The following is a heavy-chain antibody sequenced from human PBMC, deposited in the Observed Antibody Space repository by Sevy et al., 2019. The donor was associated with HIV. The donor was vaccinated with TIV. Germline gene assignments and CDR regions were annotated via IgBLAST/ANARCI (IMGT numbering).Heavy chain of an antibody. J-gene: IGHJ4*02. Sequence: GGSLRLSCGASGFTFNTHAMHWVRQAPGKGLEWVALISYDGIIKYYADSVKGRLTISRDNSKNTLSLQMNSLRIEDTAVYYCAREGGYTSAWSPGNYWGQGTLVTVSS. CDR3: AREGGYTSAWSPGNY. CDR1: GFTFNTHA. V-gene: IGHV3-30*04. D-gene: IGHD6-19*01. CDR2: ISYDGIIK.